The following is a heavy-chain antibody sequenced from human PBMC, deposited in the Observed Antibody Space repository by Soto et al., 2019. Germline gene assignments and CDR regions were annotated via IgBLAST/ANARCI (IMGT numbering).Heavy chain of an antibody. V-gene: IGHV1-69*01. D-gene: IGHD5-12*01. CDR3: ASLGDSGYDPPASHVDY. Sequence: QVQLVQSGAEVKKPGSSVKVSCKASGGTFSSYAISWVRQAPGQGLEWMGGIIPIFGTANYAQKLQGRVTITADESTRTAYMELSSLRSDDTAVYYCASLGDSGYDPPASHVDYWGQVTLVTVSS. J-gene: IGHJ4*02. CDR1: GGTFSSYA. CDR2: IIPIFGTA.